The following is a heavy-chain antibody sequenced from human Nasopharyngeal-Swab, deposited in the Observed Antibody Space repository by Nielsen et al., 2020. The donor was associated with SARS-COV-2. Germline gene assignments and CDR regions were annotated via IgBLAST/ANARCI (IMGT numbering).Heavy chain of an antibody. CDR3: ARDRCSSTSCYQVEIDY. Sequence: GGSLRLSCAASGFTFSSYGMHWVRQAPGKGLEWVAVIWYDGSNKYYADSVKGRFTISRDNSKNTLYLQMNSLRAEDTAVYYCARDRCSSTSCYQVEIDYWGQGTLVTVSS. CDR1: GFTFSSYG. CDR2: IWYDGSNK. V-gene: IGHV3-33*01. J-gene: IGHJ4*02. D-gene: IGHD2-2*01.